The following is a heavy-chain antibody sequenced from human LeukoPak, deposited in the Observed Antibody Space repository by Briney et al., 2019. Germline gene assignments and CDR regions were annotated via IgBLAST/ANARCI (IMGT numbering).Heavy chain of an antibody. CDR1: GYSFTSYW. D-gene: IGHD6-13*01. CDR2: IYPGDSNT. CDR3: ARYLAATGTGWFDP. V-gene: IGHV5-51*01. Sequence: THGESLKISCKGSGYSFTSYWIGWVRQMPGKGLEWMGTIYPGDSNTKYSPSFQGQVTISADRSITTAYLQWNSLKASDTAIYYCARYLAATGTGWFDPWGQGTLVTVSS. J-gene: IGHJ5*02.